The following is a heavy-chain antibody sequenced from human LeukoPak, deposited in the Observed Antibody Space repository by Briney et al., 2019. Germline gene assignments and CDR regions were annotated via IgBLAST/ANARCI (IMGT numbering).Heavy chain of an antibody. J-gene: IGHJ3*02. V-gene: IGHV7-4-1*02. CDR3: ARARSGWASDAFDI. CDR2: INTNTGNP. Sequence: ASVKVSCKASGYTFTGYYMHRVRQAPGQGLEWMGWINTNTGNPTYAQGFTGRFVFSLDTSVSTAYLQISSLKAEDTAVYYCARARSGWASDAFDIWGQGTMVIASS. CDR1: GYTFTGYY. D-gene: IGHD6-19*01.